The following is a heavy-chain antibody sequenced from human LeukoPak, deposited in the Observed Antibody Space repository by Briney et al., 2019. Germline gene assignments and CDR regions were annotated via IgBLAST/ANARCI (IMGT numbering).Heavy chain of an antibody. CDR1: GFTFSSYT. D-gene: IGHD2-8*01. Sequence: GSLRLSCAASGFTFSSYTINWVRQAPGKGLEWVSSISSSGTYIYYADSVKGRFTISRDNAKNSLYLQMNGLRAEDTAVYYCARESTVYSDYWGRGTLVTVSS. CDR3: ARESTVYSDY. CDR2: ISSSGTYI. J-gene: IGHJ4*02. V-gene: IGHV3-21*01.